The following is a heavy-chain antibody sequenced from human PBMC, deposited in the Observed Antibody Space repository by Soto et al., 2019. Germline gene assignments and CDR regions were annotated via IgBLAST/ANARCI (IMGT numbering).Heavy chain of an antibody. V-gene: IGHV4-39*01. Sequence: QLQLQESGPGLVKPSETLSLTRTVSGGSISSRSHYWGWIRQSPGKHLEWIGSSFYRGSTHYNPSLKTRVTISVDTSKNQVSLKLYSVTAADTALYYCATADGFGVVTPFFEYWGQGILVTVSS. CDR2: SFYRGST. CDR3: ATADGFGVVTPFFEY. D-gene: IGHD3-3*01. J-gene: IGHJ4*02. CDR1: GGSISSRSHY.